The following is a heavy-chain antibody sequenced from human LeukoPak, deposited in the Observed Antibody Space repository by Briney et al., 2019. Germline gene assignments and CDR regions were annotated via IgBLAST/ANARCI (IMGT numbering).Heavy chain of an antibody. CDR1: GGSFSGNY. CDR2: INHSGST. CDR3: ARGLDLYRLKDAFDI. D-gene: IGHD2-8*01. V-gene: IGHV4-34*01. J-gene: IGHJ3*02. Sequence: PSETLSLTCAVYGGSFSGNYWSWIRQPPGKGLEWIGEINHSGSTNYNPSFKSRVIISVDTSKNQFSLKVSSVTAADTAVYYCARGLDLYRLKDAFDIWGQGTMVTASS.